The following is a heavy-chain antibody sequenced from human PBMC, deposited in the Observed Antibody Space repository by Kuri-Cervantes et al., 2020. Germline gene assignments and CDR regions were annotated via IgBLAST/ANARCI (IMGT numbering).Heavy chain of an antibody. CDR3: ARAPRLYCGGDCPDAFDI. V-gene: IGHV3-49*04. J-gene: IGHJ3*02. Sequence: GESLKISCTASGFTFGDDAMSWVRQAPGKGLEWVGFIRSKAYGGTTENAASVKGRFTISRDDSKSIAYLQMNSLRAEDTAVYYCARAPRLYCGGDCPDAFDIWGQGTMVTVSS. CDR1: GFTFGDDA. CDR2: IRSKAYGGTT. D-gene: IGHD2-21*02.